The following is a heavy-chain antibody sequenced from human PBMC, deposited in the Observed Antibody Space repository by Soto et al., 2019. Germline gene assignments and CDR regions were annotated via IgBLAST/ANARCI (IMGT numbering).Heavy chain of an antibody. V-gene: IGHV3-30*18. CDR1: GFTFSSYG. Sequence: QVQLVESGGGVVQPGRSLRLSCAASGFTFSSYGMHWVRQAPGKGLEWVAVISYDGSNKYYADSVKGRFTISRDNSKNTLYLQMNSLRAEDTAVYYCAKDSGSYHTSGYWGQGTLVTVSS. J-gene: IGHJ4*02. CDR2: ISYDGSNK. CDR3: AKDSGSYHTSGY. D-gene: IGHD1-26*01.